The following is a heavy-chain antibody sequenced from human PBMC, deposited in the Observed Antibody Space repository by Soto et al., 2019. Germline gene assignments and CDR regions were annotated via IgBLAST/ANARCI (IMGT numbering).Heavy chain of an antibody. Sequence: GASVKVSCKASGYTFTSYDINWARQATGQGLEWMGWMNPNSGNTGYAQKFQGRVTMTRNTSISTAYRELSSLRSEDTAVYYCARAPPIIAARPNHYYHLDVWGQGTTVTGSS. CDR2: MNPNSGNT. J-gene: IGHJ6*03. V-gene: IGHV1-8*01. CDR3: ARAPPIIAARPNHYYHLDV. CDR1: GYTFTSYD. D-gene: IGHD6-6*01.